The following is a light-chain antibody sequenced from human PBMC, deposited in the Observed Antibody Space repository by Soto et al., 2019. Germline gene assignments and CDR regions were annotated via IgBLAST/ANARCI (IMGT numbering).Light chain of an antibody. CDR3: QQLSTYPST. CDR2: AAS. CDR1: QGIGSY. J-gene: IGKJ4*01. V-gene: IGKV1-9*01. Sequence: IQLTQSPSSLSASVGDGVTITCRASQGIGSYLAWYQQKPGEAPKIMIFAASTLQSGVPSRFSGSGSGTDFTLTISSLQAEDFATYYCQQLSTYPSTFGGGTKVDI.